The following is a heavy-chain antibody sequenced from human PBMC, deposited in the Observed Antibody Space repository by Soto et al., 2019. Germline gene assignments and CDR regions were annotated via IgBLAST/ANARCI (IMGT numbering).Heavy chain of an antibody. V-gene: IGHV1-2*04. Sequence: ASVKVSCKASGYTFTGYYIHWVRQAPGQGLEWMGWISPNSGATNYARKFQGWVTMTRDTPISTAYMELRRLTSDDTAVYYCARDRYCSATTCWSYNWFDPWGQGTLVTVSS. CDR2: ISPNSGAT. CDR1: GYTFTGYY. CDR3: ARDRYCSATTCWSYNWFDP. J-gene: IGHJ5*02. D-gene: IGHD2-2*01.